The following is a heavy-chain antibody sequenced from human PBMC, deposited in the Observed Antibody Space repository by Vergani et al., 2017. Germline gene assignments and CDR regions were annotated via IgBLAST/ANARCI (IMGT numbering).Heavy chain of an antibody. CDR2: ISSGATTI. Sequence: QVQLVQSGGGLVKPGGSLRLSCAASGFIFSDYYMSWIRQAPGKGPEWVSYISSGATTIYYADSVKGRFTISRDNTKNSVSLQMNSLRAEDTAVYYCARDGYSSSLRGSYFDLWGRGTLVTVSS. CDR1: GFIFSDYY. V-gene: IGHV3-11*04. CDR3: ARDGYSSSLRGSYFDL. D-gene: IGHD6-13*01. J-gene: IGHJ2*01.